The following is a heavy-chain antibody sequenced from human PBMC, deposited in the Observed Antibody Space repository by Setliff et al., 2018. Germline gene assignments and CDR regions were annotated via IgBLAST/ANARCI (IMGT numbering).Heavy chain of an antibody. Sequence: ASVKVSCKASGYTFTNYAIHWVRQAPGQRLEWMGWINAGNGNTKYSQKFQGRLTITRDTSASTAYMELSSLRTADTAVYYCARDTYIGDFWSGYYIQGRFDPWGQGTLVTVSS. J-gene: IGHJ5*02. V-gene: IGHV1-3*01. CDR3: ARDTYIGDFWSGYYIQGRFDP. CDR1: GYTFTNYA. CDR2: INAGNGNT. D-gene: IGHD3-3*01.